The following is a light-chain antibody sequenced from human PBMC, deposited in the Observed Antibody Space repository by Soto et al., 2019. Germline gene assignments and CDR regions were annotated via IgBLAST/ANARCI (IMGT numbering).Light chain of an antibody. V-gene: IGKV3-20*01. J-gene: IGKJ2*01. CDR3: QHYGSSLYT. Sequence: EIVLTQSPGTLSLSPGERATLSCRASQSVNSIYLTWYQQKPGQAPRLLIYGASSRATDIPDRVSGSGSGADFTLTITRLEPEDSAVYYCQHYGSSLYTFGQGTKVEIK. CDR1: QSVNSIY. CDR2: GAS.